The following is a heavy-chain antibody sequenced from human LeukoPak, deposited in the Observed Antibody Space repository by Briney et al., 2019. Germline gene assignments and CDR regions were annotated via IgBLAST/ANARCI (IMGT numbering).Heavy chain of an antibody. CDR3: ARPYYDSSGYRFDY. CDR1: GFTFSDFY. J-gene: IGHJ4*02. CDR2: SSNGGSTI. V-gene: IGHV3-11*04. Sequence: GGSLRLSCAASGFTFSDFYMTWIRQAPGKGLEWVSYSSNGGSTIYYADSVKGRFTISRDNAKNSLYLEMNSLRAEDTAMYYCARPYYDSSGYRFDYWGQGTLVTVSS. D-gene: IGHD3-22*01.